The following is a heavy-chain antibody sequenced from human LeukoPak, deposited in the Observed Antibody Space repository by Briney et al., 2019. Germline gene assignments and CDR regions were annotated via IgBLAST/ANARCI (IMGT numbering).Heavy chain of an antibody. V-gene: IGHV1-69*13. J-gene: IGHJ6*02. CDR1: GGTFSSYA. CDR3: ARHRTVTTTYYGMDV. D-gene: IGHD4-17*01. Sequence: ASVKVSCKASGGTFSSYAISWVRQAPGQGLEWMGGIIPIFGTANYAQKFQGRVTITADESTSTAYMELSSLRSEDTAVYYCARHRTVTTTYYGMDVWGQGTTVTVSS. CDR2: IIPIFGTA.